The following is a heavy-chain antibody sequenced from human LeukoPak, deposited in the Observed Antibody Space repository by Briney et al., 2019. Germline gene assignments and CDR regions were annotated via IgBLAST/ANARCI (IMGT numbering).Heavy chain of an antibody. V-gene: IGHV4-59*01. Sequence: SETLSLTCTVSGGSISNYYWSWIRQPPGKGLEWTGYIYYSGGTNYNPSLKSRVIISVDTSKNQFSLKLSSVAAADTAVYYCARDYGDYFDYWGQGTLVTVSS. D-gene: IGHD4-17*01. CDR2: IYYSGGT. J-gene: IGHJ4*02. CDR1: GGSISNYY. CDR3: ARDYGDYFDY.